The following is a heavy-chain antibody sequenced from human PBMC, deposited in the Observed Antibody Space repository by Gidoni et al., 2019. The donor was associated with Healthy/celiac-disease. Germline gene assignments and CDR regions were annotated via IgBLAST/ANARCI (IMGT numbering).Heavy chain of an antibody. V-gene: IGHV4-34*01. D-gene: IGHD4-17*01. J-gene: IGHJ5*02. Sequence: QVQLQQWGAGLLKPSATLSLTCAVYGGSFSGYYWSWIRQPPGKGLEWSGEINHSGSTNYNPSLKRRVTIAVDTSKNQFSLKLSSVTAADTAVYYCARSVYGVRFDPWGQGTLVTVSS. CDR2: INHSGST. CDR1: GGSFSGYY. CDR3: ARSVYGVRFDP.